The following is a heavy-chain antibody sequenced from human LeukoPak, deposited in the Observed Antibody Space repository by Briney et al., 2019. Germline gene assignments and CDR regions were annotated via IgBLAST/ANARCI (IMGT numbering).Heavy chain of an antibody. CDR1: GGSISSNY. J-gene: IGHJ5*02. CDR2: IYYSGST. D-gene: IGHD3-10*01. Sequence: PSETLSLTCTVSGGSISSNYWSWIRQPPGKGLEWIGHIYYSGSTNYDPSLKSRVTISVDTSKNQFSLKLSSVSAADTAVYYCARVGYYGSGSYYPTSFDPWGQGTLVTVSS. V-gene: IGHV4-59*01. CDR3: ARVGYYGSGSYYPTSFDP.